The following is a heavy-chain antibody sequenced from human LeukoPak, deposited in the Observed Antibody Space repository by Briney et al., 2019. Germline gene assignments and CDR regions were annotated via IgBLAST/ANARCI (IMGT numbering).Heavy chain of an antibody. CDR2: ISGSGGSA. J-gene: IGHJ4*02. Sequence: PGGSLRLSCAASGFTFSSYAMSWVRQAPGKGLEWVSGISGSGGSAYYADSVKGRFTISRDNSKNTVFLQMNSLRAEDTAVYYCAKDGAGATWLDFFDYWGQGALVTVSS. V-gene: IGHV3-23*01. CDR1: GFTFSSYA. CDR3: AKDGAGATWLDFFDY. D-gene: IGHD1-26*01.